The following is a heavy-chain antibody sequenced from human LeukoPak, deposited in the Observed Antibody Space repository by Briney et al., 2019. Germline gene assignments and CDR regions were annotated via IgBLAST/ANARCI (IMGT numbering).Heavy chain of an antibody. Sequence: MASETLSLTCTVSGGSISGYYWSWIRQPPGEGLEWIGYLYNSGSTNYNPSLKSRVTISGDTSKNQFFLKLSSVTAADTAVYFCARGFVAGAYWYFDLWGRGTLVAVSS. CDR3: ARGFVAGAYWYFDL. J-gene: IGHJ2*01. CDR1: GGSISGYY. CDR2: LYNSGST. D-gene: IGHD6-19*01. V-gene: IGHV4-59*01.